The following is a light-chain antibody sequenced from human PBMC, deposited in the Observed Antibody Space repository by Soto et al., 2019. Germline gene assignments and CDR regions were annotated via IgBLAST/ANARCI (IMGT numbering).Light chain of an antibody. CDR1: QSVSSN. CDR2: GAS. CDR3: QQYNNWPLT. V-gene: IGKV3-15*01. Sequence: EIVMTQSPATLSVSPGERATLSCRASQSVSSNLAWYQQKPGQAPRLLIYGASTRATGIPARFSGSGSRTEFTLTISSMQSEDFAVHYCQQYNNWPLTCGQGTRLEIK. J-gene: IGKJ5*01.